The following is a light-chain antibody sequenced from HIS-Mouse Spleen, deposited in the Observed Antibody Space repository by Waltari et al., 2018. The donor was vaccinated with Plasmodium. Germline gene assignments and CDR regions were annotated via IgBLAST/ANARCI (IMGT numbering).Light chain of an antibody. CDR3: QQYYSYPFT. CDR2: AAS. Sequence: AIRITQSPSSFSASTGDRVTITCRASQGISSYLDWYQQKPGKAPKLLIYAASTLQSGVPSRFSGSGSGTDFTLTISCLQSEDFATYYCQQYYSYPFTFGPGTKVDIK. CDR1: QGISSY. V-gene: IGKV1-8*01. J-gene: IGKJ3*01.